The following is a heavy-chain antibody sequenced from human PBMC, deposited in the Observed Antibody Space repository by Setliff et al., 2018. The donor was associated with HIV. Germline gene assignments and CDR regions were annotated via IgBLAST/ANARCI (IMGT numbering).Heavy chain of an antibody. D-gene: IGHD3-9*01. CDR1: GYSFTDYY. CDR2: INPNRGGT. Sequence: ASVKVSCKASGYSFTDYYMHWVRQAPGQGLEWMGWINPNRGGTNYAQKLQGRVTITADESTSTAYMELSSLRAEDTAVYYCAMSIRTGSIYGSDAFDLWGQGTMVTVSS. CDR3: AMSIRTGSIYGSDAFDL. J-gene: IGHJ3*01. V-gene: IGHV1-2*02.